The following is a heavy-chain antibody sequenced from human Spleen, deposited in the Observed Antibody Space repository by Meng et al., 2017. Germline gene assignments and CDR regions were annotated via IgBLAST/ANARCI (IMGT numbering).Heavy chain of an antibody. Sequence: TLIVPCPNLLKPKQTLPLTCTFSGLSRRTSEGGVGWIRQPPGKALEWLAVIYWDDNERYSPSLKSRLTITKDTSKKQVVLTMTNMDPVDTDTYYCAHRGEYYDSSGYYSLFDYWGQGTLVTVSS. D-gene: IGHD3-22*01. V-gene: IGHV2-5*02. CDR1: GLSRRTSEGG. J-gene: IGHJ4*02. CDR3: AHRGEYYDSSGYYSLFDY. CDR2: IYWDDNE.